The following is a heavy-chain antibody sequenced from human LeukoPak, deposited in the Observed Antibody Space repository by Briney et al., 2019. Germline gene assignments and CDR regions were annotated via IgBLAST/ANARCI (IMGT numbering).Heavy chain of an antibody. Sequence: PGGSLRLSCAVSGFTFSSYAMSWVRQAPGEGLEWVSAISGSGGSTYYADSVKGRFTISRDNSKNTLYLQMNSLRAEDTAVYYCAKRGSCSGGSCKNYFEYWGQGALVTVSS. CDR1: GFTFSSYA. J-gene: IGHJ4*02. CDR2: ISGSGGST. V-gene: IGHV3-23*01. D-gene: IGHD2-15*01. CDR3: AKRGSCSGGSCKNYFEY.